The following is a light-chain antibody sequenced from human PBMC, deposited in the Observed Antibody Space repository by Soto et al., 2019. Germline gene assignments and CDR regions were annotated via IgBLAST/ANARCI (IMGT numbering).Light chain of an antibody. Sequence: DIQMTQSPSSVSASVGDRVTITCRASQGISRWLAWYQQKPGKAPKLLIYAASSLQSGVPSRFSGSGSGTDFTLTISSLQPEDFETYYCQQANSFPINFGQGTRLEIK. J-gene: IGKJ5*01. CDR1: QGISRW. CDR2: AAS. CDR3: QQANSFPIN. V-gene: IGKV1D-12*01.